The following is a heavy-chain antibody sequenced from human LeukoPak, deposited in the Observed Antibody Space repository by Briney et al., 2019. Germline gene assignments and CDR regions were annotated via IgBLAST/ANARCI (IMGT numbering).Heavy chain of an antibody. CDR2: INTDGTVT. CDR3: ATKQWLAPPPDS. D-gene: IGHD6-19*01. J-gene: IGHJ4*02. Sequence: GGSLRLSCAASGFTFSKYWMLWVSQAPGEGLESVSRINTDGTVTTYADSVKGRFTVSRDNADNTMFLQMNSVRDEDTAVYYCATKQWLAPPPDSWGQGTPVTVSS. CDR1: GFTFSKYW. V-gene: IGHV3-74*01.